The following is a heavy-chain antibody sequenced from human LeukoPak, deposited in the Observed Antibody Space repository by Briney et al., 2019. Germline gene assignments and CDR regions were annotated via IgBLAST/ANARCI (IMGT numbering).Heavy chain of an antibody. D-gene: IGHD5-18*01. J-gene: IGHJ4*02. CDR3: AKDHMSSPVTYGYSFDS. CDR1: GFTFNIYA. CDR2: ISGSGVST. Sequence: GGSLRLSCAASGFTFNIYAMNWVRQAPGKGLEWVAAISGSGVSTRDADSVKGRFTVSRDNSKNTLYLQMSSLRAEDTAVYYCAKDHMSSPVTYGYSFDSWGQGTLVTVSS. V-gene: IGHV3-23*01.